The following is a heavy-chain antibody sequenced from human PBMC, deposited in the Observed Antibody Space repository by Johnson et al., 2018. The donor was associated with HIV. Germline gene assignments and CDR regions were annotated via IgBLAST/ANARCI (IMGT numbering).Heavy chain of an antibody. V-gene: IGHV3-7*03. J-gene: IGHJ3*02. CDR2: IKQDGSEK. Sequence: VQLVESGGGLVNPGGSVRLSCVASGLTVSSYGMSWVRQAPGKGLVWVANIKQDGSEKYYLDSVKGRFIISRDNSKNSLYLQMNSLRAEDTALYYCARDLYYGSGSSVAFDIWGQGTMVTVSS. CDR1: GLTVSSYG. D-gene: IGHD3-10*01. CDR3: ARDLYYGSGSSVAFDI.